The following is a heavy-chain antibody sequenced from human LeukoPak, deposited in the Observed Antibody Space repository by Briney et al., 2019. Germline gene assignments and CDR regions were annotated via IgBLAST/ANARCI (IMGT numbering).Heavy chain of an antibody. Sequence: GGSLRLSCAASGFTFSSYAMSWVRQAPGKGLEWVSAISGSGGSTYYADSVKGRFTISRDNAKNSLYLQMNSLRAEDTAVYYCATQGEHSYDSNRSGYFQHWGQGTLVTVSS. CDR2: ISGSGGST. CDR1: GFTFSSYA. V-gene: IGHV3-23*01. CDR3: ATQGEHSYDSNRSGYFQH. D-gene: IGHD3-22*01. J-gene: IGHJ1*01.